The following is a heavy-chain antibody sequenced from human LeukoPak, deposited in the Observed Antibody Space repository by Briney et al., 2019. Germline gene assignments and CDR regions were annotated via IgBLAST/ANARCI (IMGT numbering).Heavy chain of an antibody. CDR2: ISTRDNTI. D-gene: IGHD4-23*01. Sequence: GGSLRLSCTASGFTFSDYYMSWIRQTPGKGLEWLSYISTRDNTIQYADSVKGRFTISRDNANNSVFLQMNNLRAEDSAIYYCARGARWAYYFDYWGQGSLVTVSS. CDR1: GFTFSDYY. V-gene: IGHV3-11*01. CDR3: ARGARWAYYFDY. J-gene: IGHJ4*02.